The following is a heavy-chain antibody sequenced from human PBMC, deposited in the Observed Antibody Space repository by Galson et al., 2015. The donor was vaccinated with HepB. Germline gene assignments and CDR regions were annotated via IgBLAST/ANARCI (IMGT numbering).Heavy chain of an antibody. CDR3: AREHAGGDFDY. D-gene: IGHD2-21*01. CDR2: ISYDGSNK. V-gene: IGHV3-30*04. J-gene: IGHJ4*02. CDR1: GFTFSSYA. Sequence: LRLSCAASGFTFSSYAMHWVRQAPGKGLEWVAVISYDGSNKYYADSVKGRFTISRDNSKNTLYLQMNSLRAEGTAVYYCAREHAGGDFDYWGQGTLVTVSS.